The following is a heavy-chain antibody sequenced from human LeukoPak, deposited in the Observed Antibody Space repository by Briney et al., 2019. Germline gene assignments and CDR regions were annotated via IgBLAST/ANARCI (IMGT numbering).Heavy chain of an antibody. CDR3: ARDIVATTPGEDY. J-gene: IGHJ4*02. Sequence: GRSLRLSCAASGFTFSSYGMHWVRQVPGKGLEWVALISYDGSHKYYADSVKGRFTISRDNTKNTLYLQMNSLRAEDTAVYYCARDIVATTPGEDYWGQGTLVTVSS. D-gene: IGHD5-12*01. V-gene: IGHV3-30*03. CDR2: ISYDGSHK. CDR1: GFTFSSYG.